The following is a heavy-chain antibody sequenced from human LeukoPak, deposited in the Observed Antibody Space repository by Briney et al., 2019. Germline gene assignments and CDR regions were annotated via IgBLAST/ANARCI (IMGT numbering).Heavy chain of an antibody. CDR2: INHSGST. J-gene: IGHJ4*02. Sequence: PSETLSLTCAVYGGSFSGYYWSWIRQPPGKGLEWIGEINHSGSTNYNPSLKSRVTISADTSKNQFSLKLSSVTAADTAVYYCASGSQTDYWGQGTLVTVSS. CDR3: ASGSQTDY. CDR1: GGSFSGYY. V-gene: IGHV4-34*01.